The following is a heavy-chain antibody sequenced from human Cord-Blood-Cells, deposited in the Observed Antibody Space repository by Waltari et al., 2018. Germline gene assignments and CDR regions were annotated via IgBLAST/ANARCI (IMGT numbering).Heavy chain of an antibody. CDR2: IIPIFGTA. CDR1: GGTLSSSA. CDR3: ARDSGTTAFDI. J-gene: IGHJ3*02. V-gene: IGHV1-69*12. Sequence: QVQLVQSGAEVKKPGSSVKVSCQASGGTLSSSAISWVRQAPGQGLEWMGGIIPIFGTANYAQKFQGRVTITADESTSTAYMELSSLRSEDTAVYYCARDSGTTAFDIWGQGTMVTVSS. D-gene: IGHD1-7*01.